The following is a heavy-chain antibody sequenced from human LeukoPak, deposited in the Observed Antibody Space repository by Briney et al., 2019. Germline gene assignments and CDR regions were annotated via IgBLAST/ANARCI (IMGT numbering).Heavy chain of an antibody. V-gene: IGHV1-2*02. CDR2: MNPNSGGT. J-gene: IGHJ3*02. D-gene: IGHD1-26*01. Sequence: GASVKVSCKASGYTFTGYYLHWVRQAPGQGLEWMGWMNPNSGGTNYAQQFQGRVTMTRDTSISTAYMELSRLRSDDTAVYYCAKFSKIVGATKVALDIWGQGTMVTVSS. CDR1: GYTFTGYY. CDR3: AKFSKIVGATKVALDI.